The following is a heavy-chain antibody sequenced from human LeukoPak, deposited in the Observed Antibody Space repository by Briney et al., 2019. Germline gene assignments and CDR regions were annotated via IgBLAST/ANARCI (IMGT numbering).Heavy chain of an antibody. V-gene: IGHV3-48*01. CDR2: ISSSSSTI. CDR1: GFTFSSYS. CDR3: ARVYGDLPDY. Sequence: SGGSLRLSCAASGFTFSSYSMNWVRQAPGKGLEWVSYISSSSSTIYYADSVKGRFTISRDNAKNSLYLQMNSLRAEDTAVYYCARVYGDLPDYWGQGTLVTVSS. D-gene: IGHD3-3*01. J-gene: IGHJ4*02.